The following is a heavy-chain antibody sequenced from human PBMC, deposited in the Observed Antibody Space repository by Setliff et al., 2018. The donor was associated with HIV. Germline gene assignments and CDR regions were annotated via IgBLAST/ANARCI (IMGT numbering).Heavy chain of an antibody. CDR3: ARVLDPGIAVATHAFDI. J-gene: IGHJ3*02. CDR1: GYTFTSYG. CDR2: ISAYNRNV. D-gene: IGHD6-19*01. V-gene: IGHV1-18*01. Sequence: ASVKVSCKASGYTFTSYGVSWVRQAPGQGLEWMGWISAYNRNVNYSQKVQGRVTMTTDTSTSTAYMELKNLKSDDAAVYYCARVLDPGIAVATHAFDIWGQGTMVTVSS.